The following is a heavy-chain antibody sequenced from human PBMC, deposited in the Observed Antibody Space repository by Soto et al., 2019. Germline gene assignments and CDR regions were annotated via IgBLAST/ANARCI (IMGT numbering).Heavy chain of an antibody. Sequence: ASVKVSCKASGYTFTSYDIYWVRQATGQGLEWMGWMNPITGNSGYAQKFQGRVTMTSDTSISTAHMELSSLRSEDTAVYYCARRAETNGWNGFGADKYYFDFWGQGTLVTVSS. CDR3: ARRAETNGWNGFGADKYYFDF. CDR2: MNPITGNS. CDR1: GYTFTSYD. V-gene: IGHV1-8*01. J-gene: IGHJ4*02. D-gene: IGHD1-1*01.